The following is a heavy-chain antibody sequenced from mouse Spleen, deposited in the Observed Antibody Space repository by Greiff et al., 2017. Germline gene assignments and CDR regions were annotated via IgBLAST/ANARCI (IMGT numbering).Heavy chain of an antibody. J-gene: IGHJ4*01. CDR1: GYSITSGYY. Sequence: EVQLQQSGPGLVKPSQSLSLTCSVTGYSITSGYYWNWIRQFPGNKLEWMGYISYDGSNNYNPSLKNRISITRDTSKNQFFLKLNSVTTEDTATYYCAREEGRAMDYWGQGTSVTVSS. CDR2: ISYDGSN. V-gene: IGHV3-6*01. CDR3: AREEGRAMDY. D-gene: IGHD6-1*01.